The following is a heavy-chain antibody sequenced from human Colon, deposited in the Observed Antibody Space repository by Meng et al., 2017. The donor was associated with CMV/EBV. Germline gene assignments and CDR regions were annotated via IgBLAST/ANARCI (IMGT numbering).Heavy chain of an antibody. CDR2: INDSGST. CDR1: GGSFSNYY. CDR3: ARGRAERLLWEDWLDP. D-gene: IGHD1-26*01. J-gene: IGHJ5*02. V-gene: IGHV4-34*01. Sequence: SETLSLTCVVYGGSFSNYYWSWIRQAPGKGLEWIGEINDSGSTIYNPSLKSRVIISLDTSKNQLSLKLSSVTAADTAFYYCARGRAERLLWEDWLDPWGQGTLVTVSS.